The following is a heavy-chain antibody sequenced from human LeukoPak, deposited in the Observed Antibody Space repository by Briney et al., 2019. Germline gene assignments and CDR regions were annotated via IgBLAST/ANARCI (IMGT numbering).Heavy chain of an antibody. Sequence: ETLSLTCTVSGGSISSYYRSWVRQPPGKGLEWIGYIYYSGTTNYNPSLKSRVTISADMSKNDFSLRLSSVTAADTAVYYCARGGYSSGFYYFDYWGQGILVTVSS. D-gene: IGHD2-15*01. V-gene: IGHV4-59*08. CDR3: ARGGYSSGFYYFDY. CDR2: IYYSGTT. J-gene: IGHJ4*02. CDR1: GGSISSYY.